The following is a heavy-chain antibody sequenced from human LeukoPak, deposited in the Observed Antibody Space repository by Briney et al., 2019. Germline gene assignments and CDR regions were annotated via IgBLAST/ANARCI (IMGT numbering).Heavy chain of an antibody. D-gene: IGHD3-22*01. V-gene: IGHV3-23*01. Sequence: GGSLRLSCAASGFTFSSYAMSWVRQAPGKGLEWVSAISGSGGSSYYADSVKGRFTISRDNSKNTLYLQMHSLRAEDTAVYYCANLPGATMIVDAFDIWGQGTMVTVSS. CDR1: GFTFSSYA. J-gene: IGHJ3*02. CDR3: ANLPGATMIVDAFDI. CDR2: ISGSGGSS.